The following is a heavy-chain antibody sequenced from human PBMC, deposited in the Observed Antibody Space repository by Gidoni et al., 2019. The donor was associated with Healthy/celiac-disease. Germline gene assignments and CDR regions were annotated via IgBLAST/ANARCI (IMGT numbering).Heavy chain of an antibody. CDR3: ARHIAQYSSGWCFDY. CDR1: GCSLRSSSYY. J-gene: IGHJ4*02. Sequence: QLQLQESGPGLVKPSETLSLTCTVPGCSLRSSSYYWGWIRRPPGKGLEWIGSIYYSGSTYYNPSLKSRVTISVDTSKNQFSLKLSSVTAADTAVYYCARHIAQYSSGWCFDYWGQGTLVTVSS. D-gene: IGHD6-19*01. V-gene: IGHV4-39*01. CDR2: IYYSGST.